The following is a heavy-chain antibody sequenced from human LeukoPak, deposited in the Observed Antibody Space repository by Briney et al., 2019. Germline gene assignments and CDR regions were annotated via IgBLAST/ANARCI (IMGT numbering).Heavy chain of an antibody. CDR1: GGSISSFY. Sequence: KSAETLSLTCTVSGGSISSFYWSWIRQPPGKGLEWIGYIYYKGNTNYSPSLTSRVTISLDTSKNQFSLKLSSLTAADTAVYYCARSYSSGSYYSPFDPWGQGTLVTVS. D-gene: IGHD3-10*01. CDR3: ARSYSSGSYYSPFDP. V-gene: IGHV4-59*01. CDR2: IYYKGNT. J-gene: IGHJ5*02.